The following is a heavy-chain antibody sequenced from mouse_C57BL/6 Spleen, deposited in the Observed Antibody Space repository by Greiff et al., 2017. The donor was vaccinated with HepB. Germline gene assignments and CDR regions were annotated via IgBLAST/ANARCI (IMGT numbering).Heavy chain of an antibody. Sequence: QVQLQQPGAELVKPGASVKLSCKASGYTFTSYWMQWVKQRPGQGLEWIGEIDPSDSYTNYNQKFKGKATLTVDTSSSTAYMQLSSLTSEDSAVYYSARVRGYYFFAYRGQGTLVTVSA. V-gene: IGHV1-50*01. D-gene: IGHD2-12*01. CDR3: ARVRGYYFFAY. CDR1: GYTFTSYW. J-gene: IGHJ3*01. CDR2: IDPSDSYT.